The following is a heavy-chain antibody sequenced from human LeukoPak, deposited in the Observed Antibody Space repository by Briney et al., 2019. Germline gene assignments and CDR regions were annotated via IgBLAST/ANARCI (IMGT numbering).Heavy chain of an antibody. V-gene: IGHV3-21*01. CDR2: ISGSSIYI. CDR1: GFTFSSYA. J-gene: IGHJ4*02. Sequence: GGSLRLSCAASGFTFSSYAMTWVRQAPGKGLEWVSSISGSSIYINYADSVKGRFTISSDNAKNSLYLQMNSLRAEDTAVYYCARALYDSSGYYFDYWGQGTLVTVSS. CDR3: ARALYDSSGYYFDY. D-gene: IGHD3-22*01.